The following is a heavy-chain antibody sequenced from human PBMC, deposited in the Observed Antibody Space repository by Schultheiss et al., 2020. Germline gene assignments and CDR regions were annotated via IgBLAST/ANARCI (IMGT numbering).Heavy chain of an antibody. V-gene: IGHV4-59*12. CDR1: GGSISSYY. CDR2: IYYSGST. Sequence: SETLSLTCTVSGGSISSYYWSWIRQPPGKGLEWIGYIYYSGSTNYNPSLKSRVTISVDTSKNQFSLKLSSVTAADTAVYYCARERGLMTTVTTIFDYWGQGTLVTVSS. CDR3: ARERGLMTTVTTIFDY. J-gene: IGHJ4*02. D-gene: IGHD4-17*01.